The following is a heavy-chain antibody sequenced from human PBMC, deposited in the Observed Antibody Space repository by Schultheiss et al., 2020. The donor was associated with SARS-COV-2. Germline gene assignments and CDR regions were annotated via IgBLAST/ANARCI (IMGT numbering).Heavy chain of an antibody. V-gene: IGHV4-59*10. CDR1: GGSFSDDY. D-gene: IGHD3-10*01. J-gene: IGHJ6*02. CDR3: ARGGHYYGSGSYYNPYYYGMDV. Sequence: SQTLSLTCGVYGGSFSDDYCTWIRQPPGKGLEWIGRIYTSGSTNYNPSLKSRVTMSVDTSKNQFSLKLSSVTAADTAVYYCARGGHYYGSGSYYNPYYYGMDVWGQGTTVTVSS. CDR2: IYTSGST.